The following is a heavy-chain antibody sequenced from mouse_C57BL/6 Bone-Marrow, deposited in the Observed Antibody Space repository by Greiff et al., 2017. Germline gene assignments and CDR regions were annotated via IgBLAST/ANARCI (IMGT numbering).Heavy chain of an antibody. Sequence: VKLLESGPELVKPGASVKISCKASGYAFSSSWMNWVKQRPGKGLEWIGRIYPGDGDTNYNGKFKGKATLTADKSSSTAYMQLSSLTSEDSAVYFCARWGRRDYWGQGTTLTVSS. CDR2: IYPGDGDT. V-gene: IGHV1-82*01. CDR3: ARWGRRDY. J-gene: IGHJ2*01. CDR1: GYAFSSSW. D-gene: IGHD3-3*01.